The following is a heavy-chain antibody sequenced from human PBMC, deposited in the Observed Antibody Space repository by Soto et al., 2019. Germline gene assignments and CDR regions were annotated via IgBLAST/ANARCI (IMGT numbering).Heavy chain of an antibody. CDR3: ARHGYSRSWNPDH. V-gene: IGHV5-51*01. J-gene: IGHJ4*02. CDR2: AHPGHSYT. CDR1: GYRFSSFW. Sequence: GESLKISCQGSGYRFSSFWIGWVRHKPGKGLEWTGIAHPGHSYTRYSPAFQAYVTISADESTNTGYLQGSSLRASDTAMYFCARHGYSRSWNPDHWGQGTLVTFSP. D-gene: IGHD1-26*01.